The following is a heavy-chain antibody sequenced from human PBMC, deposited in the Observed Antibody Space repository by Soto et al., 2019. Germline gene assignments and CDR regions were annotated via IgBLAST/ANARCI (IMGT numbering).Heavy chain of an antibody. CDR2: IIPILGIA. Sequence: ASVKFSCKASGGTFSSYTISWVRQAPGQGLEWMGRIIPILGIANYAQKFQGRVTITADKSTSTAYMELSSLRSEDTAVYYCARMTTVYNWFDSCGQGTLVTVSS. D-gene: IGHD4-17*01. CDR1: GGTFSSYT. CDR3: ARMTTVYNWFDS. V-gene: IGHV1-69*02. J-gene: IGHJ5*01.